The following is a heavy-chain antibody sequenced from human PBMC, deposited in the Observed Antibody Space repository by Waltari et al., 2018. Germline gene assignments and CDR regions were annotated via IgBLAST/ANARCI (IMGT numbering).Heavy chain of an antibody. CDR1: AFPFRGYA. CDR3: TKRDYYDEKSFFPLFEY. Sequence: EVQLLESGGDLVPPGGSLRLSCVASAFPFRGYAMPWVRQAPGKGLEWVSGISGNGGVTYYADSVKGRFTISRHNAKNTVYLQMNSLRVEDTAIYFCTKRDYYDEKSFFPLFEYWGQGALVTVSS. D-gene: IGHD3-22*01. CDR2: ISGNGGVT. V-gene: IGHV3-23*01. J-gene: IGHJ4*02.